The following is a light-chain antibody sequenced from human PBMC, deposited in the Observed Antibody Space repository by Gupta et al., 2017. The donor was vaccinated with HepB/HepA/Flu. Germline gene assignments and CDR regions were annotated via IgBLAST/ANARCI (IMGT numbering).Light chain of an antibody. Sequence: IQMTQSPSSLSASVGDRVTITCRASQSISSYLNWYQQKPGKAPKLLIYAASSLQSGVPSRFSGSGSGTDFTLTISSLQPEDFATYYCQQSYSTPVETFGQGTKVEIK. CDR1: QSISSY. CDR3: QQSYSTPVET. J-gene: IGKJ1*01. V-gene: IGKV1-39*01. CDR2: AAS.